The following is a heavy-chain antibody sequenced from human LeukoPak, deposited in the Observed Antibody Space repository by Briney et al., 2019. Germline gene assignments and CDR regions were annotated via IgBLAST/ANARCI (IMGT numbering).Heavy chain of an antibody. CDR1: GGSFIGYY. J-gene: IGHJ5*02. D-gene: IGHD1-14*01. V-gene: IGHV4-34*01. CDR2: INHSGST. Sequence: LSETLSLPCAVYGGSFIGYYWSWIRQPPGEGLEWIGEINHSGSTNYNPSLKSRVTISVDTSKNQFSLKLSSVTAADTAVYYCARGRGIITTPKKGHNWFDPWGQGTLVTVSS. CDR3: ARGRGIITTPKKGHNWFDP.